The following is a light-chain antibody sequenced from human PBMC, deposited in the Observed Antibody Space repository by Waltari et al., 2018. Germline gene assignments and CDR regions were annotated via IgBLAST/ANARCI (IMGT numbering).Light chain of an antibody. J-gene: IGKJ1*01. CDR3: QQLNSLPRT. CDR2: AAS. V-gene: IGKV1-9*01. Sequence: DIQLIQSPSFLSASVGDRVTITCRASQGISTYLAWYQQKPGKAPKLLISAASTLQTGVPSRFSGSGSGTEFTLTISSLQPGDFATYYCQQLNSLPRTFGQGTKVEIK. CDR1: QGISTY.